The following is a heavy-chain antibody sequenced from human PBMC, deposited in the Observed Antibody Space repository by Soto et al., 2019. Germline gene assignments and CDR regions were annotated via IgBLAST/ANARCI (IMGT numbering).Heavy chain of an antibody. D-gene: IGHD3-9*01. CDR3: ARQRRDVLTGYLNNWFDP. Sequence: QLQLQESGPGLVRPSETLSLTCTVSGGSISSGIYSWVWIRQPPGKGLECIGNILYSGSTSYQPALKSRVTISVDTSKNQLSLKLTSVTAADTAVYYCARQRRDVLTGYLNNWFDPWGQGILVTVAP. V-gene: IGHV4-39*01. CDR1: GGSISSGIYS. CDR2: ILYSGST. J-gene: IGHJ5*02.